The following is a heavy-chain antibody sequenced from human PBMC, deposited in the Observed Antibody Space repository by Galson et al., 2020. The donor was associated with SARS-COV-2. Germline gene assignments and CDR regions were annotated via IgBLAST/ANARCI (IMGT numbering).Heavy chain of an antibody. J-gene: IGHJ4*02. Sequence: GGSLRLSCAASGFTFSSYAMHWVRQAPGKGLEWVAVISYDGSNKYYADSVKGRFTISRDNSKNTLYLQMNSLRAEDTAVYYCARDEGGTTRAGPADYWGQGTLVTVSS. CDR2: ISYDGSNK. D-gene: IGHD3-16*01. CDR3: ARDEGGTTRAGPADY. CDR1: GFTFSSYA. V-gene: IGHV3-30*04.